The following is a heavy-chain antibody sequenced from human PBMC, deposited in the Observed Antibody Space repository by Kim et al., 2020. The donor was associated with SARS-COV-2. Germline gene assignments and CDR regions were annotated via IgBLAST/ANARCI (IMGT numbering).Heavy chain of an antibody. V-gene: IGHV3-23*01. J-gene: IGHJ6*02. D-gene: IGHD3-10*01. CDR1: GFTFSSYA. CDR3: AKWRDYYGSAKYYGMDV. CDR2: ISGSGGST. Sequence: GGSLRLSCAASGFTFSSYAMSWVRQAPGKGLEWVSAISGSGGSTYYADSVKGRFTISRDNSKNTLYLQMNSLRAEDTAVYYCAKWRDYYGSAKYYGMDVWGQGTTVTVSS.